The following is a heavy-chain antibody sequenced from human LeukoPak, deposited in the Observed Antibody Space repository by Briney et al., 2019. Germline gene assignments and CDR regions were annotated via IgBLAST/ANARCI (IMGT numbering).Heavy chain of an antibody. Sequence: ASVKVSCKASGYTYTSYGICWVRQAPGQGLAWMGWISAYNGNTNYSQKLQGRVTMTTDTSTSTAYMELRSLRSDDTAVYYCARNRDYDFWSGYLHYYYYYMDVWGKGTTVTVSS. V-gene: IGHV1-18*01. CDR2: ISAYNGNT. CDR3: ARNRDYDFWSGYLHYYYYYMDV. D-gene: IGHD3-3*01. CDR1: GYTYTSYG. J-gene: IGHJ6*03.